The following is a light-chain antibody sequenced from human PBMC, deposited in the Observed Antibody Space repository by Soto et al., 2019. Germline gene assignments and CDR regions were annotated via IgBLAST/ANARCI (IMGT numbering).Light chain of an antibody. CDR2: KAS. J-gene: IGKJ1*01. Sequence: DIQMSQSPSTLSASMGDRLTITCRASRNIGSWLAWYQQKAGKAPNLLIYKASTLKSGVPSRFSGSGSGTEFTLTISSLQPDDFATYYCQHYNSYSEAFGQGTDVDIK. V-gene: IGKV1-5*03. CDR1: RNIGSW. CDR3: QHYNSYSEA.